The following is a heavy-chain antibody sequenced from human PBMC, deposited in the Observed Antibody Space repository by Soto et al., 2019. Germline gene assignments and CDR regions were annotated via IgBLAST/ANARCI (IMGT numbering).Heavy chain of an antibody. CDR3: AMVDVYVTPSPQDV. J-gene: IGHJ6*02. Sequence: QVQLVQSGAEVKNPGASVKVSCKASGYTFTRYGIGWARQAPGQGLEGTGWINTYNGNTNYAENVQGRVTLTTDTSTSTAYMELRSLRSNDTAIYYCAMVDVYVTPSPQDVWGQGTTVIVSS. CDR2: INTYNGNT. V-gene: IGHV1-18*01. CDR1: GYTFTRYG. D-gene: IGHD3-16*01.